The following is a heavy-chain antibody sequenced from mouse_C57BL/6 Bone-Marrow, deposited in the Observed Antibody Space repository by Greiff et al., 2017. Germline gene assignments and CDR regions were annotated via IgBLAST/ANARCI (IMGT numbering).Heavy chain of an antibody. J-gene: IGHJ2*01. CDR1: GFTFTDYY. Sequence: DVMLVESGGGLVQPGGSLSLSCAASGFTFTDYYMSWVRQPPGKALEWLGFIRNKANGYTTEYSASVKGRFTISRDNSQRILYLQMSALRAEDSATYYCARGHSSPDYWGQGTTLTVSS. CDR3: ARGHSSPDY. D-gene: IGHD3-1*01. CDR2: IRNKANGYTT. V-gene: IGHV7-3*01.